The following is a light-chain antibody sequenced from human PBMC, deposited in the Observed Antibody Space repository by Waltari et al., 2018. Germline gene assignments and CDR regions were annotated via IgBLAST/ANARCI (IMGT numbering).Light chain of an antibody. J-gene: IGLJ3*02. V-gene: IGLV3-10*01. Sequence: SYELRQPPSVAVSPGQTARITCSGDALPKKHAYWYQQKSGQAPVLVIFEDTKRPSGIPGKFSGSKSGTMATLTISGAQVEDEGDYYCCSTDSSGYSPNWVFGGGTKLTVL. CDR1: ALPKKH. CDR2: EDT. CDR3: CSTDSSGYSPNWV.